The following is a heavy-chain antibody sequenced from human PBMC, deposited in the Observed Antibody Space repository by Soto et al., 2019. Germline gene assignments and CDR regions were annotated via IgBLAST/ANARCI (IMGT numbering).Heavy chain of an antibody. Sequence: SGPTLVNPTQTLTLTCTFSGFSFSTSGVGVGWIRQPPGKALEWLALIYWDDDKRYSPSLKSRLTITKDTSKNQVVLTMTNMDPVDTATYYCGVLGSGGWFDPWGQGTLVTVSS. CDR3: GVLGSGGWFDP. J-gene: IGHJ5*02. V-gene: IGHV2-5*02. D-gene: IGHD2-15*01. CDR1: GFSFSTSGVG. CDR2: IYWDDDK.